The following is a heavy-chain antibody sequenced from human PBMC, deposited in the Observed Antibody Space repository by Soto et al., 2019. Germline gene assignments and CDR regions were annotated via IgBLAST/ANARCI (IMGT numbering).Heavy chain of an antibody. D-gene: IGHD3-10*01. Sequence: QVQLVQSGAEVKKPGASVRGSCNASGYSFSSHYMHWVKQAPGQGLESLGIINPTGGSTTYAQKFQGRVTLTADTDTKTGYVELRSLRSADTDRYYCASSWTYYGGNLDLWGQGTLVSVSA. CDR3: ASSWTYYGGNLDL. V-gene: IGHV1-46*01. CDR2: INPTGGST. J-gene: IGHJ5*02. CDR1: GYSFSSHY.